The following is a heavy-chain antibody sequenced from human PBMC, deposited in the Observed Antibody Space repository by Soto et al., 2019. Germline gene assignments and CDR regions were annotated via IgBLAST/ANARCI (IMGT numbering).Heavy chain of an antibody. CDR2: IYPGDSDT. CDR3: ARSLAVAGTPYYYYGMDV. Sequence: GESLKISCKGSGFSFTSYWIGWVRQMPGKGLEWMGIIYPGDSDTRYSPSFQGQVTISADKSISTAYLQWSSLKASDTAMYYCARSLAVAGTPYYYYGMDVWGQGITVTVSS. J-gene: IGHJ6*02. CDR1: GFSFTSYW. D-gene: IGHD6-19*01. V-gene: IGHV5-51*01.